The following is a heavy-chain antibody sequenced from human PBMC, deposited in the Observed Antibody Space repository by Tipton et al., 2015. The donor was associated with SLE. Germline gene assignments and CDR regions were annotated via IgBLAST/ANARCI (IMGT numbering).Heavy chain of an antibody. Sequence: GLVKPSETLSLTCTVSGGSVSSGSYYWSWIRQPPGKGLEWIGYIYYSGSTNYNPSLKSRVTISVDTSKNQFSLKLNSVTAADTAMYYCAKERGRYQLLAAFDIWGQGTMVTVSS. CDR1: GGSVSSGSYY. V-gene: IGHV4-61*01. CDR2: IYYSGST. CDR3: AKERGRYQLLAAFDI. J-gene: IGHJ3*02. D-gene: IGHD2-2*01.